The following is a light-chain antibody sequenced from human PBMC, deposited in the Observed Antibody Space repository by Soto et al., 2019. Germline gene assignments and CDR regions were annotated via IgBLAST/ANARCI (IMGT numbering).Light chain of an antibody. CDR2: EVT. V-gene: IGLV2-14*01. CDR1: SSDVGIYNY. J-gene: IGLJ1*01. CDR3: SSYTTSSTRV. Sequence: QPASVSGSPGQSIAISCTGSSSDVGIYNYVSWYQQHPGKVPKLIIYEVTNRPSGVSNRFSGSKSGNTASLTISGLQAEDEADYYCSSYTTSSTRVFGTGTKLTVL.